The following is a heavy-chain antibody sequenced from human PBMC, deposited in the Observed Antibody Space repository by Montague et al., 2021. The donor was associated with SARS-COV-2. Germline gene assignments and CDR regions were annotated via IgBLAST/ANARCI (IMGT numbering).Heavy chain of an antibody. CDR3: AKVRSGSYWGCFDY. Sequence: SLRLSCAASGFTFDDYAMHWVWQAPGKGLEWVSGITWNSGSRGYADSVKGRVTISRDNAKNSLSLQMNSLRAEDTAFYYCAKVRSGSYWGCFDYWGQGTLVTVSS. J-gene: IGHJ4*02. CDR1: GFTFDDYA. V-gene: IGHV3-9*01. CDR2: ITWNSGSR. D-gene: IGHD3-10*01.